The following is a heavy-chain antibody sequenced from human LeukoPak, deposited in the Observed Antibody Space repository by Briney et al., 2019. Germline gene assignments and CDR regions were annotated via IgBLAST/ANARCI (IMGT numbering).Heavy chain of an antibody. D-gene: IGHD1-26*01. CDR3: ARHRGGSYLDYFQH. V-gene: IGHV5-51*01. CDR2: IYPGDSDA. Sequence: GESLKISCKGSGYSFTSYWIGWVRPMPGKGLKWMGIIYPGDSDARYSPSFQGQVTISADRSITTAYLQWSSLKASDTAMYYCARHRGGSYLDYFQHWGQGTLVTVSS. CDR1: GYSFTSYW. J-gene: IGHJ1*01.